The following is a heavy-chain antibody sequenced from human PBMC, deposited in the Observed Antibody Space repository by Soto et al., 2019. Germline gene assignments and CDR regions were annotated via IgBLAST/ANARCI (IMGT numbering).Heavy chain of an antibody. CDR3: ERQRGSSPEKAFDY. V-gene: IGHV4-39*01. J-gene: IGHJ4*02. CDR1: GGHISSNSYY. Sequence: SETQPLTYTVSGGHISSNSYYCGRIRQPPGKGLEWIGSIYYSGSTYYNPSLKSRVTISVDTSRNQFSLKLSSVTAADTAVYYCERQRGSSPEKAFDYWGQGTLVTVSS. CDR2: IYYSGST. D-gene: IGHD6-13*01.